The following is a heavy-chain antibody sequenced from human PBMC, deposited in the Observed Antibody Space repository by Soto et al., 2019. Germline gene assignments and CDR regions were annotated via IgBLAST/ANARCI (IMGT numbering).Heavy chain of an antibody. Sequence: PGGSLRLSCAASGFTVSSYYMSWVRQAPGKGLEWVSVLYSAGSADFADSVKGRFTTSRDNAKNSLYLQMNSLRAEDTAVYYCASSGTGTYAFDIWGQGTMVTVSS. CDR3: ASSGTGTYAFDI. V-gene: IGHV3-66*01. J-gene: IGHJ3*02. CDR2: LYSAGSA. CDR1: GFTVSSYY. D-gene: IGHD6-13*01.